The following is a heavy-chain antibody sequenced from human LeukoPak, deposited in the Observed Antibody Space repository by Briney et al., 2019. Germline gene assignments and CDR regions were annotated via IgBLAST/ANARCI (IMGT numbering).Heavy chain of an antibody. CDR1: GFTFSSYA. Sequence: GGSLRLSCAASGFTFSSYAMSWVRQAPGKGLEWVSAISGSPGSTYYADSVKGRFTISRDNSKNTLYLQVNSLRAEDTAVYYCAKSPCGGDCYSIFDYWGQGALVTVSS. CDR3: AKSPCGGDCYSIFDY. D-gene: IGHD2-21*02. CDR2: ISGSPGST. V-gene: IGHV3-23*01. J-gene: IGHJ4*02.